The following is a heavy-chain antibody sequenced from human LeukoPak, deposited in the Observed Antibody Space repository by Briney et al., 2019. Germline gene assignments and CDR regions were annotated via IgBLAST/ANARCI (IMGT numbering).Heavy chain of an antibody. V-gene: IGHV1-18*01. CDR3: ATSVTLYYYGMDV. CDR1: GYTFTSYG. Sequence: HVASVNVSCKASGYTFTSYGISWVRQAPGQGLEWMGWISAYNGNTNYAQKLQGRVTMTTDTSTSTAYMELRSLRSDDTAVYYCATSVTLYYYGMDVWGQGTTVTVSS. CDR2: ISAYNGNT. D-gene: IGHD4-17*01. J-gene: IGHJ6*02.